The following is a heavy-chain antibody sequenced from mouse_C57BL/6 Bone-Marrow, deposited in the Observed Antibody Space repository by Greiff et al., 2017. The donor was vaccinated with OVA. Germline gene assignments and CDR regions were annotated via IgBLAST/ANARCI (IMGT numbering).Heavy chain of an antibody. Sequence: QVQLQQPGAELVMPGASVQLSCKASGYTFTSYWMHWVKQRPGQGLEWIGEIDPSDSYTNYNQKFKGKSTLTVDQSSSTAYMQLSSLTSEDSAVYYCARYDGYWYFDVWGTGTTVTVSS. CDR2: IDPSDSYT. CDR3: ARYDGYWYFDV. J-gene: IGHJ1*03. D-gene: IGHD1-1*02. CDR1: GYTFTSYW. V-gene: IGHV1-69*01.